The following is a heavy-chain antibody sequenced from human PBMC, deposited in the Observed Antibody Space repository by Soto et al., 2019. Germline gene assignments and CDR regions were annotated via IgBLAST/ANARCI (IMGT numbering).Heavy chain of an antibody. D-gene: IGHD3-10*01. CDR3: ARGARGVCGMDV. Sequence: EVQLVESGGGLVQPGGSLRLSCAASGFTFSSYWMHWVRQAPGKGLVWVSRMNSDGSSTNYADSVMDRFTISRDNAKNTLYLQMNSLRVEDTAVYYCARGARGVCGMDVWGQGTTVTVS. V-gene: IGHV3-74*01. CDR1: GFTFSSYW. J-gene: IGHJ6*02. CDR2: MNSDGSST.